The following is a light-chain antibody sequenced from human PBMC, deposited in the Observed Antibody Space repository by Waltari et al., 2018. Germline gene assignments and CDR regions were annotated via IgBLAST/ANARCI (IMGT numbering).Light chain of an antibody. CDR2: ASS. CDR3: EQYFSTPPYT. J-gene: IGKJ2*01. V-gene: IGKV1-NL1*01. CDR1: QGISNS. Sequence: DIQMTRSRSSLSASVGDRVTISCRASQGISNSLAWYQQKPGKAPKLLLYASSTLESGVPSRFSGSGSGTDYTLTISSLQPEDFATYYCEQYFSTPPYTFGQGTKLEI.